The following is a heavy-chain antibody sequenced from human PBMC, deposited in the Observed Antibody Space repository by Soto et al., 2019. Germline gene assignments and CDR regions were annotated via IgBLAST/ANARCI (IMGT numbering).Heavy chain of an antibody. J-gene: IGHJ5*02. D-gene: IGHD6-6*01. V-gene: IGHV4-59*01. CDR3: ARGWAALIWFDP. CDR2: IYYSGST. CDR1: GGSISSYY. Sequence: QVQLQESGPGLVKPSETLSLTCTVSGGSISSYYWSWIRQPPGKGLEWIGYIYYSGSTNYNPSLKSRVTISVDTSKNQFSLKLSSVTAADTAVYYCARGWAALIWFDPWGQGTLVTVSS.